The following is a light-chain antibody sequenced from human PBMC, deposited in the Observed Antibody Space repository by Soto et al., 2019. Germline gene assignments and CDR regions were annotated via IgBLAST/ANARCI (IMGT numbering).Light chain of an antibody. Sequence: EIVLTQSPGTLWLSRGERATLSCRASQSVSNSFLAWYQQRPGQAPWLLIYGASTRATGIPDRFSGSGSGTDFTLTISRLEPDDFALYYRQQYAASPWTFGQGTKVDI. CDR2: GAS. V-gene: IGKV3-20*01. CDR1: QSVSNSF. J-gene: IGKJ1*01. CDR3: QQYAASPWT.